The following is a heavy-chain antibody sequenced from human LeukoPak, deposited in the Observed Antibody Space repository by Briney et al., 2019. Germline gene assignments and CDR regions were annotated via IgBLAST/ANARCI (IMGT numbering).Heavy chain of an antibody. CDR2: IIPIFGTA. D-gene: IGHD3-22*01. Sequence: ASVKVSCKASGGTFSSYAFSWVRQAPGQGLEWMEGIIPIFGTANYAQKFQGRVTITTDESTSTAYMELSSLRSEDTAVYYCARDEYYYDSSGYYYYYMDVWGKGTTVTVSS. J-gene: IGHJ6*03. CDR3: ARDEYYYDSSGYYYYYMDV. V-gene: IGHV1-69*05. CDR1: GGTFSSYA.